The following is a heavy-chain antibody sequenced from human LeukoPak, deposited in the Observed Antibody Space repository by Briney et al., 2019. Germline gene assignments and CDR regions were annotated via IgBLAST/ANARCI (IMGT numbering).Heavy chain of an antibody. CDR1: GYTFTGCY. CDR3: ARGPQGDYFSYHYHMDV. CDR2: VNPNSGGT. J-gene: IGHJ6*03. Sequence: VASVKVSCKASGYTFTGCYMHWVRQAPGRGLEWMGWVNPNSGGTNYAQKFQGRVTMTRDMSTTTAFMELSRLRDDDTAVFYCARGPQGDYFSYHYHMDVWGKGTTVTVSS. D-gene: IGHD4-17*01. V-gene: IGHV1-2*02.